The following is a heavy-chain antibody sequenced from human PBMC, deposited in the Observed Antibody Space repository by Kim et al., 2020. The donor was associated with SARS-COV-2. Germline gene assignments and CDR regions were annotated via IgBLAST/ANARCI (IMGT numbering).Heavy chain of an antibody. Sequence: GGSLRLSCAASGFTFSSYAMSWVRQAPGKGLEWVSAISGSGGSTYYADSVKGRFTISRDNSKNTLYLQMHSLRAEDTAVYYCAKDPYAYGWGRFTADYWGQGTLVTVSS. CDR3: AKDPYAYGWGRFTADY. V-gene: IGHV3-23*01. CDR1: GFTFSSYA. CDR2: ISGSGGST. J-gene: IGHJ4*02. D-gene: IGHD3-16*01.